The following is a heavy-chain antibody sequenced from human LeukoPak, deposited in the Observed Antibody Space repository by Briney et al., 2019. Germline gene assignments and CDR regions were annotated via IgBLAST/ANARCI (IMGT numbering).Heavy chain of an antibody. J-gene: IGHJ4*02. D-gene: IGHD3-9*01. CDR1: GFNFSSYW. CDR3: ARTKPQQFDILS. V-gene: IGHV3-23*01. Sequence: PGGSLRLSCAASGFNFSSYWMNWVRQAPGKGLEWVSGISGSGGSTYSVDSVKGRFTVSRDNSKNTLYLQMNSLRAEDTAVYYCARTKPQQFDILSWGQGTLVTVSS. CDR2: ISGSGGST.